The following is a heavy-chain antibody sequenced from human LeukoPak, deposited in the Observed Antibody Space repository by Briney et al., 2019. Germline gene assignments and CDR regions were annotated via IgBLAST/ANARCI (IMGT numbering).Heavy chain of an antibody. D-gene: IGHD2-15*01. V-gene: IGHV1-46*01. CDR3: AKDADEDSDY. CDR1: GYAFTSNY. Sequence: ASVKVSCKAFGYAFTSNYMHWVRQAPGQGPEWMGVISPSGGSTTYAQKFQGRVTLTRDMSTSTDYLELSSLRSEDTAVYYCAKDADEDSDYWGQGTLVTVSS. J-gene: IGHJ4*02. CDR2: ISPSGGST.